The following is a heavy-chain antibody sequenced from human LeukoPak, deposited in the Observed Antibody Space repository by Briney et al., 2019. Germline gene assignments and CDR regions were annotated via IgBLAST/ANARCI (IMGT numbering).Heavy chain of an antibody. CDR3: ARAPRGYSSDY. V-gene: IGHV4-59*01. CDR2: IYYSGST. CDR1: GGSLSSYY. Sequence: SETLSLTCTVSGGSLSSYYWSWIRQPPGKGLEWIGYIYYSGSTNYNPSLKSRVTISVDTSKNQFSLKLSSVTAADTAVYYCARAPRGYSSDYWGQGTLVTVSS. D-gene: IGHD5-18*01. J-gene: IGHJ4*02.